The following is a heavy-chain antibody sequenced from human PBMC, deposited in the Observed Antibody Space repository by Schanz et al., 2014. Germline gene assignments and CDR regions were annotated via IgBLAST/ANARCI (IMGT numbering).Heavy chain of an antibody. V-gene: IGHV3-66*01. CDR3: ARDEGKDGYNLAFDV. CDR2: IYSGGHT. D-gene: IGHD5-12*01. Sequence: EVQLAESGGGLVQPGGSLRISCAASGFTVSSNHMNWVRQAPGKGLEWVSVIYSGGHTYYADSVKGRFTISRDNSKNMVFLQMNSLRVEDTAIYYCARDEGKDGYNLAFDVWGQGTLVTVSS. J-gene: IGHJ3*01. CDR1: GFTVSSNH.